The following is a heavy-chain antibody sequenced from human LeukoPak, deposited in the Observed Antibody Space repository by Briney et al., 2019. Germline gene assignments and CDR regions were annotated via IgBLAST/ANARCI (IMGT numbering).Heavy chain of an antibody. CDR2: INHSGST. D-gene: IGHD3-22*01. V-gene: IGHV4-34*01. J-gene: IGHJ4*02. Sequence: SETLSLTCAVYGGSFSGYYWSWIRQPPGKGLEWIGEINHSGSTNYNPSLKSRVTISVDTSENQFSLKLSSVTAADTAVYYCARGPMIVVVITTPFDYWGQGTLVTVSS. CDR1: GGSFSGYY. CDR3: ARGPMIVVVITTPFDY.